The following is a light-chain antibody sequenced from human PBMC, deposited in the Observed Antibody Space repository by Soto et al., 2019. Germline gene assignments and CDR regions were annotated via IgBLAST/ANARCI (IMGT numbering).Light chain of an antibody. CDR1: RSNIGSNT. Sequence: QSVLTQSPSASGTPGQRVTISCYGSRSNIGSNTVNWYQQFPGTAPKLLIYYNNQRPSVVPDRFSGSKSGTSASLAISGLQSEDEADYYCAACDDSLNGLWVFGGGTKLTVL. V-gene: IGLV1-44*01. J-gene: IGLJ3*02. CDR2: YNN. CDR3: AACDDSLNGLWV.